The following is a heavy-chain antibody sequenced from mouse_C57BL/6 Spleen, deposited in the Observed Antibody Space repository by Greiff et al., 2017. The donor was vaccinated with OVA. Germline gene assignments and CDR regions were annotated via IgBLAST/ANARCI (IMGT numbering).Heavy chain of an antibody. CDR2: IYPGSGST. CDR1: GYTFTSYW. CDR3: ARGFITTVVAFYYYAMDY. J-gene: IGHJ4*01. D-gene: IGHD1-1*01. Sequence: QVQLKQPGAELVKPGASVKMSCKASGYTFTSYWITWVKQRPGQGLEWIGDIYPGSGSTNYNEKFKSKATLTVDTSSSTAYMQLSSLTSEDSAVYYCARGFITTVVAFYYYAMDYWGQGTSVTVSS. V-gene: IGHV1-55*01.